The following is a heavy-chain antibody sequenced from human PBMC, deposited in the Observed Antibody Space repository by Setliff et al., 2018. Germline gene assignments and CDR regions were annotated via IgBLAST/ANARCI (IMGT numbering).Heavy chain of an antibody. CDR1: GFTFSTYA. J-gene: IGHJ6*04. CDR3: ASPPIRQYNYYMDV. D-gene: IGHD1-20*01. V-gene: IGHV3-23*01. Sequence: PGGSLRLSCAASGFTFSTYALSWVRQAPGKGPEWVSTITGNGNSLYYADSVKGRFIVSRDNSKNTMYLQLRSLRADDTAIYYCASPPIRQYNYYMDVWGKGTTVTVSS. CDR2: ITGNGNSL.